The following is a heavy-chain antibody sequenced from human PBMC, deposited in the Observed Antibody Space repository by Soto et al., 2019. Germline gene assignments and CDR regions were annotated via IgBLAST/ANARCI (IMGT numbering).Heavy chain of an antibody. CDR2: VYPSDSDA. D-gene: IGHD3-9*01. J-gene: IGHJ4*02. CDR1: GYTFTNYW. Sequence: GESLKSSCKGSGYTFTNYWIGWVRQRPGKGLEWMGIVYPSDSDARYTPSFQGRVTISADKSINTAYLQWSRLEASDTAIYYCARCVFLTRIGFYIDYWGLGTLVTVSS. V-gene: IGHV5-51*01. CDR3: ARCVFLTRIGFYIDY.